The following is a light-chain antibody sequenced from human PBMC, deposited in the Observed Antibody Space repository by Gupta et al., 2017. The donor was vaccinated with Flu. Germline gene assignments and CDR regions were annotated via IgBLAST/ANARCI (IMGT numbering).Light chain of an antibody. CDR3: QQSYTTPRT. CDR1: QTISDS. Sequence: DIQMTQSPSSLSASVGDRVTITCRARQTISDSANWYRQKAGGAPNLLIYAASTLKSRVPSRVSGSVSGTDFTLTISSLQPEDVAIYYWQQSYTTPRTFGQGTKVEI. CDR2: AAS. V-gene: IGKV1-39*01. J-gene: IGKJ1*01.